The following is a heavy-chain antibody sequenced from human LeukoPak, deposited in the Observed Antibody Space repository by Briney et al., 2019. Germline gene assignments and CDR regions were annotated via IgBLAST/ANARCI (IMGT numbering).Heavy chain of an antibody. D-gene: IGHD3-3*01. CDR2: IYYGGRT. CDR3: ARHFWRATAFDP. Sequence: SETLSPTCTVSGGSISSSSYYWGWIRQPPGKGLEWIGSIYYGGRTYYNPSLKSRVTISVDTSKNQFSLKLSSVTAADTAVYYCARHFWRATAFDPWGQGTLVTVSS. CDR1: GGSISSSSYY. J-gene: IGHJ5*02. V-gene: IGHV4-39*01.